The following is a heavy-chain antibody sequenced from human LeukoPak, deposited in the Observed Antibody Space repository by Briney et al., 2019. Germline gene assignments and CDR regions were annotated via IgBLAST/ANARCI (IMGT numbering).Heavy chain of an antibody. Sequence: SETLSLTCTVSGGSVSSGSYYWSWIRQPPGKGLEWIGYIYYSGSTNYNPSLKSRVTISVDTSKNQFSLKLSSVTAADTAVYYCARSVYDSSGYYYVQWGQGTLVTVSS. CDR1: GGSVSSGSYY. D-gene: IGHD3-22*01. CDR3: ARSVYDSSGYYYVQ. CDR2: IYYSGST. V-gene: IGHV4-61*01. J-gene: IGHJ4*02.